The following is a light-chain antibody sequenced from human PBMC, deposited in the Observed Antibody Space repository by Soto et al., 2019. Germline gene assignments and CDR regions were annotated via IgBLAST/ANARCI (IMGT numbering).Light chain of an antibody. Sequence: QSVLTQPASVSGSPGQSITISCTGTSSDVGGYDYVSWYQQHPGKAPKLMIYEVSNRPSGVSNRFSGSKSGSTASLTISGLQAEDEADYYCSSYTSSGTYVFGAGTKLTVL. CDR2: EVS. V-gene: IGLV2-14*01. J-gene: IGLJ1*01. CDR3: SSYTSSGTYV. CDR1: SSDVGGYDY.